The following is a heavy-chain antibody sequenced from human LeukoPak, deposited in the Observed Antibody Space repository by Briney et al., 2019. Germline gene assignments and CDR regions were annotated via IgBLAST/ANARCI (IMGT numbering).Heavy chain of an antibody. J-gene: IGHJ6*03. V-gene: IGHV4-61*02. CDR2: VFTSGTT. D-gene: IGHD6-6*01. CDR3: AREDISSSYYYYYMDV. Sequence: SQTLSLTCTVSGGSISSGRYFWSWIRQPAGKGLEWVGRVFTSGTTNYNPSLKSRVAMSVDASKNQFSLKLSSVTAADTAVYYCAREDISSSYYYYYMDVWGKGTTVTVSS. CDR1: GGSISSGRYF.